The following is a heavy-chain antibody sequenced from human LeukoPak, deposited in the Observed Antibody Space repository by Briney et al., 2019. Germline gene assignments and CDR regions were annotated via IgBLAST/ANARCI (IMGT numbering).Heavy chain of an antibody. Sequence: GGSLRLSCAGSGFTFSNFGMSWVRQAPAKGLEWVSRINGRGDTTNHADFAKGRFTISRDNSKNTVDLQMDSLRADDTALYYCARGRNYGSGNNVFDYWGQGTLVTVSS. V-gene: IGHV3-23*01. CDR3: ARGRNYGSGNNVFDY. J-gene: IGHJ4*02. CDR2: INGRGDTT. CDR1: GFTFSNFG. D-gene: IGHD3-10*01.